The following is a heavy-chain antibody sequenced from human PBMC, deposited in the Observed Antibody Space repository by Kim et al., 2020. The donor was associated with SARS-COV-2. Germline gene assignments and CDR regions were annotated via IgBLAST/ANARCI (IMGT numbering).Heavy chain of an antibody. CDR1: GFTFSSYG. CDR2: ISYDGSNK. Sequence: GGSLRLSCAASGFTFSSYGMHWVRQAPGKGLEWVAVISYDGSNKYYADSVKGRFTISRDNSKNTLYLQMNSLRAEDTAVYYCAKDSGGDGYNPDYWGQGTLVTVSS. CDR3: AKDSGGDGYNPDY. V-gene: IGHV3-30*18. D-gene: IGHD3-16*01. J-gene: IGHJ4*02.